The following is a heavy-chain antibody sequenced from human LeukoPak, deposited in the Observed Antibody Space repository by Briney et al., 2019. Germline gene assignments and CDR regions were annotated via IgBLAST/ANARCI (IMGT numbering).Heavy chain of an antibody. V-gene: IGHV3-11*06. D-gene: IGHD6-19*01. Sequence: GGSLRLSCAASGFTFSDYYMSWIRQAPGKGLEWVSYISSSSSYTNYADSVKGRFTISRDNAKNSLYLQMNSLRAEDTAVYYCARVGIAVAGTEEGAFDIWGQGTMVTVSS. CDR2: ISSSSSYT. J-gene: IGHJ3*02. CDR1: GFTFSDYY. CDR3: ARVGIAVAGTEEGAFDI.